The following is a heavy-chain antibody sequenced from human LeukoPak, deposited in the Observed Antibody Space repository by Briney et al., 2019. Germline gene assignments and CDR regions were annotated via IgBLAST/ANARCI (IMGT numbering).Heavy chain of an antibody. V-gene: IGHV4-59*08. CDR1: GGSISSYY. Sequence: SETLSLTCTVSGGSISSYYWSWIRQPPGKGLEWIGYIYYSGSTNYNPSLKSRVTISVDTSKNQFSLKLSSVTAADTAVYYCARGGYSYGTHSDYWGQGTLVTVSS. CDR3: ARGGYSYGTHSDY. D-gene: IGHD5-18*01. J-gene: IGHJ4*02. CDR2: IYYSGST.